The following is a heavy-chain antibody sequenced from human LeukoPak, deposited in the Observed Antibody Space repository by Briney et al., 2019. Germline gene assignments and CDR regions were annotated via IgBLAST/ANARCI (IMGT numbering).Heavy chain of an antibody. V-gene: IGHV3-74*01. CDR2: VNSDGRST. CDR3: AKTYYSSRAHYYYYYYMDV. D-gene: IGHD3-10*01. J-gene: IGHJ6*03. Sequence: PGLSLRLSCAPSGFTFSSYWMHWVRQAPGKGGVGVARVNSDGRSTNYADSVKGRCTTSRDNANNTLYLQMNSLRAEDTAVYYCAKTYYSSRAHYYYYYYMDVWGKGTTVTISS. CDR1: GFTFSSYW.